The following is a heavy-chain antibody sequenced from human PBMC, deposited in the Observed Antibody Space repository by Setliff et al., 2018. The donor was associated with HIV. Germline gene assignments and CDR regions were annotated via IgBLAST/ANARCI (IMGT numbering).Heavy chain of an antibody. CDR2: ISHNSSET. Sequence: GGSLRLSCTGSEFTFSKYAMSWVRQAPGKGLEWVSGISHNSSETHYTDSLKGRFTISRDNAKNSMSLQMDSLRAEDTAVYYCARDQSLSYGSGSRKFDCWGQGTLVTVSS. CDR1: EFTFSKYA. D-gene: IGHD3-10*01. J-gene: IGHJ4*02. V-gene: IGHV3-21*01. CDR3: ARDQSLSYGSGSRKFDC.